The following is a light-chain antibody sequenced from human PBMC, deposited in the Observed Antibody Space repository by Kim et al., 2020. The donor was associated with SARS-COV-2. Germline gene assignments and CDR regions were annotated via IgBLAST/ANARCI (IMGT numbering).Light chain of an antibody. CDR1: STDVGGYNY. CDR3: SSYGGNNNLL. CDR2: ETT. Sequence: QSALTQPPSASGSPGRRVTISCTGTSTDVGGYNYVSWYQQHPGKAPKLMIYETTKRPSGVPDRFSGSKSGSTASLTVTGLQAEDEADYYCSSYGGNNNLLFGGGTQLTVL. J-gene: IGLJ2*01. V-gene: IGLV2-8*01.